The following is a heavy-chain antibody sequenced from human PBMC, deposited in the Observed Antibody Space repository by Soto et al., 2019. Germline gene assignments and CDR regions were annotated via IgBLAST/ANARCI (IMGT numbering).Heavy chain of an antibody. CDR1: GYSFTSYW. D-gene: IGHD2-15*01. J-gene: IGHJ4*02. Sequence: GGSLKISCNGSGYSFTSYWIGWVRQMPWKGLEWMGIIYPGDSDTRYSPSFQGQVTISADKSTSTAYLQWSSLKASDTATYYCARLRYCSGGNCYGDYWGQGTLVTVSS. CDR2: IYPGDSDT. V-gene: IGHV5-51*01. CDR3: ARLRYCSGGNCYGDY.